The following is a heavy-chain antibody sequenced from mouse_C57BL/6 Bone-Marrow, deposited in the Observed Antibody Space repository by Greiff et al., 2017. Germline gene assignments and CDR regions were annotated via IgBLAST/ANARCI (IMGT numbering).Heavy chain of an antibody. CDR3: ERYGYCDSYWCFDV. Sequence: QLQESGPELVKPGASVKISCKASGYSFTDYNMNWVKQSNGKSLEWIGVINPNHGTTSYNQKFKGKATLTVDQSSSTAYMQLNSLTSEDSAVYYCERYGYCDSYWCFDVWGTGTTVTVSS. CDR1: GYSFTDYN. V-gene: IGHV1-39*01. CDR2: INPNHGTT. J-gene: IGHJ1*03. D-gene: IGHD2-2*01.